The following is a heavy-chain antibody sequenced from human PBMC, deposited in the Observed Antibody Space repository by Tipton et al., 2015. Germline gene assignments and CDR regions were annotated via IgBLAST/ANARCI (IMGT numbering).Heavy chain of an antibody. J-gene: IGHJ6*02. CDR1: GFTFSRSA. D-gene: IGHD1-7*01. V-gene: IGHV3-23*01. CDR2: ITGNSGTT. Sequence: SLRLSCTGSGFTFSRSAMNWVRQAPGKGLEWVSTITGNSGTTYYAGSVKGRFTVSRDNSKNALYLQMNSLRVDDTAVYYCAVRLELHRGGHYTFGMDVWGQGTTVTVSS. CDR3: AVRLELHRGGHYTFGMDV.